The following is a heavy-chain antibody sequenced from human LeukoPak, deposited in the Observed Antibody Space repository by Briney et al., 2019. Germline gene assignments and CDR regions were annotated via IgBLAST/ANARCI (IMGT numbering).Heavy chain of an antibody. D-gene: IGHD1-26*01. CDR3: ARDFGGSPFDY. CDR2: IYSGGST. CDR1: GFTVSSNY. V-gene: IGHV3-66*01. J-gene: IGHJ4*02. Sequence: PGGSLRLSCAASGFTVSSNYMSWVRQAPGKGLDWVSVIYSGGSTYYADSVKDRFTISRDNSKNTLYLQMNSLRAEDTAVYYCARDFGGSPFDYWGQGTLVTVSS.